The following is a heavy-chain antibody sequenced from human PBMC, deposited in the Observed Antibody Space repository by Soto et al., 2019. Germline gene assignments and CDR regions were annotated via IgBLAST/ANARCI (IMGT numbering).Heavy chain of an antibody. V-gene: IGHV3-23*01. J-gene: IGHJ4*02. D-gene: IGHD3-10*01. CDR1: GFGFDSYA. CDR3: AKALWLGESSHYFDY. CDR2: IGSSGGAT. Sequence: EVQLLESGGGLVQVGGSLRLSSVGSGFGFDSYAMSWVRQAPGKGLEWVSGIGSSGGATVYADSVRGRFTISRDNSRDALYLHMNSLRAGDTAVYYCAKALWLGESSHYFDYWGQGTLVTVSS.